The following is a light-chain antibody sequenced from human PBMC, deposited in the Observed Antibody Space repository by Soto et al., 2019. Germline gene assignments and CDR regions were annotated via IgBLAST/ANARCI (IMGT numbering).Light chain of an antibody. V-gene: IGLV1-40*01. Sequence: QSVLTQPPSVSGAQGQRVTISCTGSSSNIGAGYDVHWYQQLPGTAPKLLIYGNSNRPSGVPDRFSGSKSGTSASLAITGLQAEDEADYYCQSYDSSLSAHVVFGGGTKLTVL. CDR1: SSNIGAGYD. CDR2: GNS. CDR3: QSYDSSLSAHVV. J-gene: IGLJ2*01.